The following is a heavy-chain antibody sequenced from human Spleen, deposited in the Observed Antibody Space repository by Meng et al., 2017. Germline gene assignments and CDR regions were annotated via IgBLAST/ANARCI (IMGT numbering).Heavy chain of an antibody. Sequence: QITLKESGPALVKPTQPLTLTCSFSGFSLITNGVGVAWVRQPPGKALEWLALIYWDDDKRYSPSLKSRLTITKDTSKNQVVLTMTNMDPVDTATYYCAHKANYFDSSGLDNWGQGTLVTVSS. J-gene: IGHJ4*02. CDR1: GFSLITNGVG. V-gene: IGHV2-5*02. CDR3: AHKANYFDSSGLDN. CDR2: IYWDDDK. D-gene: IGHD3-22*01.